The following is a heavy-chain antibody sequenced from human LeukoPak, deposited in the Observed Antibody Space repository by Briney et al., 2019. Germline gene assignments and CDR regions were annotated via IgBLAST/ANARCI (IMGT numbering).Heavy chain of an antibody. Sequence: SETLSLTCIASGGSISSHYWTWIRQPPGKGLEWVGFIYYSGSTNYNPSLKSRVTISVDTSKNQLSLKLRSVTAADTAVYYCAAVTMIVEGRAWFDPWGQGTLVTVSS. CDR3: AAVTMIVEGRAWFDP. CDR1: GGSISSHY. D-gene: IGHD3-22*01. CDR2: IYYSGST. V-gene: IGHV4-59*11. J-gene: IGHJ5*02.